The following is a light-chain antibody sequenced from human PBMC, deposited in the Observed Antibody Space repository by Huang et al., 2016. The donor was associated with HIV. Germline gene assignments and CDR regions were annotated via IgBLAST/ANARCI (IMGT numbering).Light chain of an antibody. J-gene: IGKJ1*01. CDR2: GAF. CDR3: QQYNDWRT. Sequence: EIVLTQSPATLSVSPGERATRSCRASQSVNRNLAWYQQKPGQTPRRLIYGAFTRATVIPARFSGSGSGTEFTLTISSLQSEDFAVYYCQQYNDWRTFGQGTKVEIK. V-gene: IGKV3-15*01. CDR1: QSVNRN.